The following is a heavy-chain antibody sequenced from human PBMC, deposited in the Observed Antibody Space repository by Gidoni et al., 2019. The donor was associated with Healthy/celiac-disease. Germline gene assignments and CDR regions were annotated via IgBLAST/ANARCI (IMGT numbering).Heavy chain of an antibody. D-gene: IGHD3-10*01. J-gene: IGHJ4*02. V-gene: IGHV3-30-3*01. CDR3: ARDNRGDRGSFDY. CDR2: ISYDGSNK. CDR1: GFTFSSYA. Sequence: QVQLVESGGGVVQPGRSLRLSCAASGFTFSSYAMHWVRQAPGKGLEWVAVISYDGSNKYYADSVKGRFTISRDNSKNTLYLQMNSLRAEDTAVYYCARDNRGDRGSFDYWGQGTLVTVSS.